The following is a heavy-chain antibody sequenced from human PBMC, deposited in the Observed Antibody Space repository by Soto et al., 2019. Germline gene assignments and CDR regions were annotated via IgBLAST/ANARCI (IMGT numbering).Heavy chain of an antibody. CDR1: GYTFTSYA. D-gene: IGHD3-3*01. Sequence: GASVKVSCKASGYTFTSYATHWVRQAPGQRLEWMGWINAGNGNTKYSQKFQGRVTITRDTSASTAYMELSSLRSEDTAVYYCARSRPSDFWSGYYIDYFDYWGQGTLVTVSS. CDR2: INAGNGNT. J-gene: IGHJ4*02. V-gene: IGHV1-3*01. CDR3: ARSRPSDFWSGYYIDYFDY.